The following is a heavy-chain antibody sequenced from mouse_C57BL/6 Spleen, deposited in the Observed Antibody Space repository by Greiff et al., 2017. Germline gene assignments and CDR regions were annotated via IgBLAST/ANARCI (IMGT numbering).Heavy chain of an antibody. V-gene: IGHV14-4*01. CDR2: IDPENGDT. CDR3: TLTTPQNFDV. J-gene: IGHJ1*03. D-gene: IGHD1-1*01. Sequence: VQLQQSGAELVRPGASVKLSCTASGSNIKDDYMHWVKQRPEQGLEWIGWIDPENGDTEYASKFQGKATITADTSSNTAYLQLSSLTSEDTAVYYCTLTTPQNFDVWGTGTTVTVSS. CDR1: GSNIKDDY.